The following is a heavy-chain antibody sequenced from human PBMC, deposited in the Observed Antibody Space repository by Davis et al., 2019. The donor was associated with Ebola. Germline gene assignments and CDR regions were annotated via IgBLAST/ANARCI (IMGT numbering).Heavy chain of an antibody. CDR3: ARAHYDFWSGLGWFDP. CDR1: GGTFSSYA. D-gene: IGHD3-3*01. CDR2: IIPIFGTA. J-gene: IGHJ5*02. V-gene: IGHV1-69*06. Sequence: SVKVSCKASGGTFSSYAISWVRQAPGQGLEWMGGIIPIFGTANYAQKFQGRVTITADKSTSTAYMELSSLRSEDTAVYYCARAHYDFWSGLGWFDPWGQGTLVTVSS.